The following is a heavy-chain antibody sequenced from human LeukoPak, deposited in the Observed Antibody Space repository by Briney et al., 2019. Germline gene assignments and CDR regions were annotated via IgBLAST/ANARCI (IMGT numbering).Heavy chain of an antibody. V-gene: IGHV4-39*07. J-gene: IGHJ4*02. Sequence: PSETLSLTCTVSGGSISSSSYYWGWIRQPPGKGLEWIGGIFYSGSTYYNPSLKSRVTVDTSKNQFSLKVSSVTAADTAVYYCARVGSGWGEIDCWGQGTLVTVSS. D-gene: IGHD6-19*01. CDR1: GGSISSSSYY. CDR3: ARVGSGWGEIDC. CDR2: IFYSGST.